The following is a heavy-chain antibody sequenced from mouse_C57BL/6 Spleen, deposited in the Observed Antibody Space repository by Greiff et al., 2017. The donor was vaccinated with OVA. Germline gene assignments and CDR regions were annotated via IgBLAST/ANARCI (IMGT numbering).Heavy chain of an antibody. CDR3: ARITTYAMDY. D-gene: IGHD1-1*01. Sequence: QVQLQQPGAELVRPGSSVKLSCKASGYTFTSYWMDWVKQRPGQGLEWIGNIYPSDSETHYNQKFKDKATLTVDKSSSTAYMQLSSLTSEDSAVYYCARITTYAMDYWGQGTSVTVSS. J-gene: IGHJ4*01. V-gene: IGHV1-61*01. CDR1: GYTFTSYW. CDR2: IYPSDSET.